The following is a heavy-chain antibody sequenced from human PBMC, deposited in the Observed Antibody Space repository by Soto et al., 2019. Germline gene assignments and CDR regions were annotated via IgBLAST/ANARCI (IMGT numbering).Heavy chain of an antibody. J-gene: IGHJ4*02. V-gene: IGHV4-4*02. CDR1: RYSINNNNW. CDR3: TKNSAYALDY. D-gene: IGHD5-12*01. CDR2: LHHGGST. Sequence: KPSETLSLTCDDSRYSINNNNWWSWVRQPPGGGLEWIGELHHGGSTNYNPSLESRATFSVDISKNQFFLKLSSVTAADTAVYYCTKNSAYALDYWAREPWSPSPQ.